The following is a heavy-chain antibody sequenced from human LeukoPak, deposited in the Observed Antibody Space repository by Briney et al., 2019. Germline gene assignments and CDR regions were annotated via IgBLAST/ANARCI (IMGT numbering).Heavy chain of an antibody. CDR2: IYYSGST. CDR3: ASAPTKVAGRIIASSYFDY. J-gene: IGHJ4*02. Sequence: SETLSLTCTVSGGSISSSSYYWGWIRQPPGKGLEWIGSIYYSGSTYYNPSLKSRVTISVDTSKNQFSLKLSSVTAADTAVYYCASAPTKVAGRIIASSYFDYWGQGTLVTVSS. D-gene: IGHD6-19*01. V-gene: IGHV4-39*01. CDR1: GGSISSSSYY.